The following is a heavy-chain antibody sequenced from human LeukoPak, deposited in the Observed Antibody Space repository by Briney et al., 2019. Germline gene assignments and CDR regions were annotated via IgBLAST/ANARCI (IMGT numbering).Heavy chain of an antibody. J-gene: IGHJ4*02. CDR2: IYHSGST. CDR1: GGSISSGGYS. D-gene: IGHD2/OR15-2a*01. Sequence: SETLSLTCAVSGGSISSGGYSWSWIRQPPGKGLEWVGYIYHSGSTYYNPSLKSRVTISVDTSKNQFSLKLSSVTAADTAVYYCARGNRALDYWGQGTLVTVSS. CDR3: ARGNRALDY. V-gene: IGHV4-30-2*02.